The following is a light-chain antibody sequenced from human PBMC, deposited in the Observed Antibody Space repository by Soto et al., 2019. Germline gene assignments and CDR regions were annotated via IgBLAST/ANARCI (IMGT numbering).Light chain of an antibody. Sequence: QAVVTQPASVSGSPGQSITISCTGTSSDVGGYNYVSWYQQHPGKAPKLMIYEVSNRPSGVSNRFSGSKSGNTASLTISGLQAEDAADYYCSSYTSSSTLVFGGGTKLTVL. CDR3: SSYTSSSTLV. J-gene: IGLJ3*02. CDR1: SSDVGGYNY. V-gene: IGLV2-14*01. CDR2: EVS.